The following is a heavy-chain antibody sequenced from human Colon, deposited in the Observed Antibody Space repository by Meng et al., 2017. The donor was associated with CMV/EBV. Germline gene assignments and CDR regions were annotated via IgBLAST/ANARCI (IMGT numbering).Heavy chain of an antibody. CDR3: ARSWIQLWFFDY. CDR2: IYYSGST. V-gene: IGHV4-39*07. J-gene: IGHJ4*02. Sequence: VAAGYISSSSYYWGWIRQPPGKGLEWIGNIYYSGSTYYNPSLKSRVTVSVDTSKNQFSLRLSSVTAADTAVYYCARSWIQLWFFDYWGQGTLVTVSS. D-gene: IGHD5-18*01. CDR1: AGYISSSSYY.